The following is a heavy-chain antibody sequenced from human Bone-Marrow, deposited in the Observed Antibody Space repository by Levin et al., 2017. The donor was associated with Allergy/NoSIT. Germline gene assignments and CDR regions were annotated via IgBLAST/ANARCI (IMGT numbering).Heavy chain of an antibody. CDR3: ARDDYYDSSGTDY. CDR1: GFTFSSYW. CDR2: IKQDGSEK. Sequence: GGSLRLSCAASGFTFSSYWMSWVRQAPGKGLEWVANIKQDGSEKYYVDSVKGRFTISRDNAKNSLYLQMNSLRAEDTAVYYCARDDYYDSSGTDYWGQGTLVTVSS. D-gene: IGHD3-22*01. V-gene: IGHV3-7*01. J-gene: IGHJ4*02.